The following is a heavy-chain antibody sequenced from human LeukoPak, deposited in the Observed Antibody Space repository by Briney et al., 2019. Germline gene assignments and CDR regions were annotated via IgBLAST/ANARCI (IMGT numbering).Heavy chain of an antibody. J-gene: IGHJ4*02. CDR1: GFTFSSYA. V-gene: IGHV3-30-3*01. Sequence: GGSLRLSCAASGFTFSSYAMHWVRQAPGKGLEWVAVISYDGSKKYYADSVKGRFTISRDNSKNTLYLQMNSLRAEDTAVYYCAKQLTMVRGVPDYWGQGTLVTVSS. CDR2: ISYDGSKK. D-gene: IGHD3-10*01. CDR3: AKQLTMVRGVPDY.